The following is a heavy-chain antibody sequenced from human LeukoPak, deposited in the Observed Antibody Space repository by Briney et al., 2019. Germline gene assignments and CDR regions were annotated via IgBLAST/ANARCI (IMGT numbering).Heavy chain of an antibody. J-gene: IGHJ6*02. D-gene: IGHD4-17*01. V-gene: IGHV4-61*01. CDR2: IYYSGST. CDR3: ARESNHGGDYFNPYYYGMDV. CDR1: GGSVSSGSYY. Sequence: NPSETLSLTCTVSGGSVSSGSYYWSWIRQPPGKGLEWIVYIYYSGSTNYNPSFKSRVTISVDTSKNQFSLKLSSVTAADTAVYYCARESNHGGDYFNPYYYGMDVWGQGTTVTVSS.